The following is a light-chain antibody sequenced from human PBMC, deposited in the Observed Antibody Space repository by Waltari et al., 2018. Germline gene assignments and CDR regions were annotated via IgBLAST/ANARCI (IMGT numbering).Light chain of an antibody. CDR1: QLGDTY. Sequence: SYELTQPPSVSVSPGQTARITCPGAQLGDTYASWYQQRPGQSPAFGIHQSSKRPSGIPERFSGSSSGNTASLTIGGTQTMDEADYYCQAWDNNVVVVGGGTKLTVL. J-gene: IGLJ2*01. V-gene: IGLV3-1*01. CDR3: QAWDNNVVV. CDR2: QSS.